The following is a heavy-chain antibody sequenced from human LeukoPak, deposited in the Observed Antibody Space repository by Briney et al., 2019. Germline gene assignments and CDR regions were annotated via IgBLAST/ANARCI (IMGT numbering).Heavy chain of an antibody. V-gene: IGHV3-30*18. CDR3: AKDLERHIVVVTAGAVDY. CDR2: ISYDGSNK. J-gene: IGHJ4*02. CDR1: GFTFSSYG. Sequence: GRSLRLSCAASGFTFSSYGMHWVRQAPGKGLEWVAVISYDGSNKYYADSVKGRFTISRDNSKNTLHLQMSSLRAEDTAVYYCAKDLERHIVVVTAGAVDYWGQGTLVTVSS. D-gene: IGHD2-21*02.